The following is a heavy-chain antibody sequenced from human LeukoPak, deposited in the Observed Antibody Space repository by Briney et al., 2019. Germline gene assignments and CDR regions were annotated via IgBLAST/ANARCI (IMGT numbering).Heavy chain of an antibody. Sequence: SETLSLTCTVSGGSISSGDYYWSWIRQPPGKGLEWIGSIYYSGSTYYNPSLKSRVTISVDTSKNQFSLKLSSVTAADTAVYYCASERPYYYDASGVFDYWGQGTLVTVSS. J-gene: IGHJ4*02. CDR3: ASERPYYYDASGVFDY. V-gene: IGHV4-39*07. D-gene: IGHD3-22*01. CDR2: IYYSGST. CDR1: GGSISSGDYY.